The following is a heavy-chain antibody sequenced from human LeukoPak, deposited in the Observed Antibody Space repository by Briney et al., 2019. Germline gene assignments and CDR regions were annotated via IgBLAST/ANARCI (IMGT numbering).Heavy chain of an antibody. CDR2: MNPNSGNT. D-gene: IGHD3-3*01. V-gene: IGHV1-8*03. J-gene: IGHJ3*02. CDR3: ARGTYTIFGVVIKTSDAFDI. Sequence: ASVKVSCKASGYTFTSYDINWVRQATGQGLEWMGSMNPNSGNTGYAQKFQGRVTITRNTSISTAYMELSSLRSEDTAVYYCARGTYTIFGVVIKTSDAFDIWGQGTMVTVSS. CDR1: GYTFTSYD.